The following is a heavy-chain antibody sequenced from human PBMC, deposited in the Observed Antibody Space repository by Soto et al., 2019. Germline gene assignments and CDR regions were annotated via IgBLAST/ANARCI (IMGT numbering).Heavy chain of an antibody. J-gene: IGHJ6*02. D-gene: IGHD6-19*01. CDR2: IIPIFGTA. CDR1: GVTFSSYA. V-gene: IGHV1-69*13. Sequence: SVKVSCKASGVTFSSYAISWVRQAPGQGLEWMGGIIPIFGTANYAQKFQGRVTITADESTSTAYMELSSLRSEDTAVYYCAVGEGSSGGPSRRKDVWGQGTTVTVSS. CDR3: AVGEGSSGGPSRRKDV.